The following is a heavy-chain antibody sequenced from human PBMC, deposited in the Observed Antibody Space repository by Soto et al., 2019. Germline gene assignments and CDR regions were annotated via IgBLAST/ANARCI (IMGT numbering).Heavy chain of an antibody. J-gene: IGHJ4*01. CDR2: IYYSRST. CDR3: ARVTYYYDSSGYNFDY. V-gene: IGHV4-31*01. CDR1: CGSISPGRSY. Sequence: PSETLSLTSTVSCGSISPGRSYWSWIRQHPGKGLEWIGYIYYSRSTYYNPYLKSQVTISVDTSKNQFSLKLSSVTAVDTAVYYCARVTYYYDSSGYNFDYWGHGTLVTVSS. D-gene: IGHD3-22*01.